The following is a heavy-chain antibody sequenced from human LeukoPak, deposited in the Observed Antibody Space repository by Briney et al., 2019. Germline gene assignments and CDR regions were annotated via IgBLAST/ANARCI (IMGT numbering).Heavy chain of an antibody. CDR2: IIPIFGTA. CDR3: ARHIGYCSSTSCYTGYNWFDP. Sequence: VASVKVPCKASGYTFTSYDINWVRQATGQGLEWMGGIIPIFGTANYAQKFQGRVTITADESTSTAYMELSSLRSEDTAVYYCARHIGYCSSTSCYTGYNWFDPWGQGTLVAVSS. D-gene: IGHD2-2*02. CDR1: GYTFTSYD. V-gene: IGHV1-69*13. J-gene: IGHJ5*02.